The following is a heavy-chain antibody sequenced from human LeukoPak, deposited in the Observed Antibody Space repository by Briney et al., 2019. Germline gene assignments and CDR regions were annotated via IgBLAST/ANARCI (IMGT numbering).Heavy chain of an antibody. CDR1: GGSLSDYY. J-gene: IGHJ4*02. CDR3: ARGLFLWAGTARTYYFDY. CDR2: INQGRST. V-gene: IGHV4-34*01. D-gene: IGHD5-18*01. Sequence: SETLSLTCAVYGGSLSDYYWSWIRQPPGKGLEWIGEINQGRSTTYNPSLKSRVTISVDTSKSQFFLKLSSVTAADTAVYYCARGLFLWAGTARTYYFDYWGQGTLVTVSS.